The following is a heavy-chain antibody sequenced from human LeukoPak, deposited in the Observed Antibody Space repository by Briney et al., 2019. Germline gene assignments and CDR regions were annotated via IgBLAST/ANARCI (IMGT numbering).Heavy chain of an antibody. CDR2: VFYTGSS. CDR1: GGSISSSTHY. J-gene: IGHJ4*02. D-gene: IGHD3-9*01. CDR3: ASSYDVLIYFDS. Sequence: SETLSLTCTVPGGSISSSTHYWGWIRQPPGKGLEWIGSVFYTGSSYYNPSLKSRVTIFVDTSKNQLSLKLSSVTAADTALYYCASSYDVLIYFDSWGQGTLVTVSS. V-gene: IGHV4-39*01.